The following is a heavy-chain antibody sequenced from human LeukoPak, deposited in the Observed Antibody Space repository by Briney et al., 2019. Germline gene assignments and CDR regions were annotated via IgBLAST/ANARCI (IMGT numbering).Heavy chain of an antibody. D-gene: IGHD2-2*01. CDR3: ARRLTQYDCFDP. J-gene: IGHJ5*02. Sequence: SQTPSLTCAISGDSVSSNSVTWNWIRQSPSKGLEWLGRTYYRSTWYNDYAVSVRGRITVNPDTSKNQFSLHLNSVTPEDTAVYYCARRLTQYDCFDPWGQGILVTVSS. CDR1: GDSVSSNSVT. V-gene: IGHV6-1*01. CDR2: TYYRSTWYN.